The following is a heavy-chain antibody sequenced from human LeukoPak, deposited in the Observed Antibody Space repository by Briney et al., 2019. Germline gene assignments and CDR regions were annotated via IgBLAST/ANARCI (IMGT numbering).Heavy chain of an antibody. CDR3: ARDRLPYYDNSGETSPDY. J-gene: IGHJ4*02. CDR2: ISSSSSYI. Sequence: PGGSLRLSCAASGFTFSNYWMSWVRQAPGKGLEWVSSISSSSSYIYYADSVKGRFTISRDNAKNSLYLQMNSLRAEDTAVYYCARDRLPYYDNSGETSPDYWGQGTLVTVSS. CDR1: GFTFSNYW. D-gene: IGHD3-22*01. V-gene: IGHV3-21*01.